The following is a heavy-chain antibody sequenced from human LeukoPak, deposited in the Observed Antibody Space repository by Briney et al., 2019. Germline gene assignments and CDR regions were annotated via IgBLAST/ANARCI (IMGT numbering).Heavy chain of an antibody. CDR1: GFTVSSNY. D-gene: IGHD5-12*01. J-gene: IGHJ4*02. Sequence: PGGSLRLSCAASGFTVSSNYMSWVRQAPGKGLEWVSVIYSGGSTYYADSVRGRFTISRDNAKNTLYLQMNSLRAEDTAVYYCARGEGYDSYFDYWGQGTLVTVSS. CDR3: ARGEGYDSYFDY. V-gene: IGHV3-53*01. CDR2: IYSGGST.